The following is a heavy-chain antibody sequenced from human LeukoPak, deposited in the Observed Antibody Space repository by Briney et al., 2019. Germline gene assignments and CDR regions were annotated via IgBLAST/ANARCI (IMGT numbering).Heavy chain of an antibody. CDR3: ARGRRVRGVINFDY. D-gene: IGHD3-10*01. J-gene: IGHJ4*02. CDR1: GYTFTSYD. CDR2: MNPNSGNT. Sequence: ASVKVSCKASGYTFTSYDINWVRQATGQGLEWMGWMNPNSGNTGYAQKLQGRVTMTRNTSISTAYMELSSLRSEDTAVYYCARGRRVRGVINFDYWGQGTLVTVSS. V-gene: IGHV1-8*01.